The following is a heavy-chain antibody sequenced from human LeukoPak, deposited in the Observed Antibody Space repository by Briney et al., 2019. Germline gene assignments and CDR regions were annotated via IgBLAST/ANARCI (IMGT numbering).Heavy chain of an antibody. CDR3: ARVEKYSSSWIDL. D-gene: IGHD6-13*01. CDR1: GFTFSSYE. CDR2: ISISGGTI. J-gene: IGHJ5*02. Sequence: GGSLRLSCAASGFTFSSYEMNWVRQAPGKGLEWVSYISISGGTIYYADSVKGRFTISGDNARNSLYLQMNSLRAEDTAVYYCARVEKYSSSWIDLWGQGTLVTVSS. V-gene: IGHV3-48*03.